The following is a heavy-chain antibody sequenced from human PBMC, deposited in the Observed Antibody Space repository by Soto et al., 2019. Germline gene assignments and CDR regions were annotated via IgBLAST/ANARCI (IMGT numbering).Heavy chain of an antibody. V-gene: IGHV4-59*01. CDR3: ARGEEQLDQFDY. J-gene: IGHJ4*02. CDR2: IYYSGST. D-gene: IGHD6-6*01. CDR1: GGSISSYY. Sequence: QVQLQESGPGLVKPSETLSLTCTVSGGSISSYYWSWIRQPPGKGLEWIGYIYYSGSTNYNPSLKSRVTISVDTSKNQFSLKLSSVPAADTAVYYCARGEEQLDQFDYWGQGTLVTVSS.